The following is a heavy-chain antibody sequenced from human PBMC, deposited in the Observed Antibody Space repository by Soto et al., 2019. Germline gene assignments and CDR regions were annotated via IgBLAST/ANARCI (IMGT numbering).Heavy chain of an antibody. CDR1: GYIFVNYG. Sequence: QVQLVQSGDEGKNPGASVMVSCKASGYIFVNYGIAWVRQAPGQGLEWMGWISPYTGNTHSASKVQGRLTMTTDTSTTTADMDLGSLTSDDTAVYYCVMVDNFVTPTPQDVWGQGTTVTVS. J-gene: IGHJ6*02. D-gene: IGHD3-16*02. CDR2: ISPYTGNT. CDR3: VMVDNFVTPTPQDV. V-gene: IGHV1-18*01.